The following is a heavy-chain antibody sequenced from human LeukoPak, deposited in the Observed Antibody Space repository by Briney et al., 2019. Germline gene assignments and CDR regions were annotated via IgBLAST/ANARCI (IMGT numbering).Heavy chain of an antibody. Sequence: SVKVSCKASGGTFSSYAISWVRQAPGQVLEWMGGIIPIFGTANYAQKFQGRVTITADKSTSTAYMELSSLRSEDTAVYYCARDYSSGWGNWFVPWGQGTLVTVSS. CDR1: GGTFSSYA. J-gene: IGHJ5*02. CDR3: ARDYSSGWGNWFVP. CDR2: IIPIFGTA. V-gene: IGHV1-69*06. D-gene: IGHD6-19*01.